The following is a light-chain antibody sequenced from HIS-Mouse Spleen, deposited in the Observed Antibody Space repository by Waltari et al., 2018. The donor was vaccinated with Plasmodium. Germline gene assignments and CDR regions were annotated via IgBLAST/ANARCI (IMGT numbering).Light chain of an antibody. J-gene: IGLJ1*01. V-gene: IGLV3-21*02. CDR2: EDS. Sequence: SYVLTQPPSVSVAPGQTARITCGGHNIGSKSVHWYQQKPGQVPVLVVYEDSERAAGIPERCSGSTSGNMATLTISRVEAGDEADYYCQVWDSSSDHYVFGTGTKVTVL. CDR3: QVWDSSSDHYV. CDR1: NIGSKS.